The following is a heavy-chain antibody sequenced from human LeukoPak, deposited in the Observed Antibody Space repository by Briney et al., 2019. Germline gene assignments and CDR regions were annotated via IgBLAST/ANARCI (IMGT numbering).Heavy chain of an antibody. CDR2: INPNSGGT. CDR3: ARFGVGATHYFDY. D-gene: IGHD1-26*01. J-gene: IGHJ4*02. V-gene: IGHV1-2*02. CDR1: GYTFTGYY. Sequence: ASVKVSCKASGYTFTGYYMHWVRQAPGQGPEWMGWINPNSGGTNYAQKFQGRATMTRDTSINTAYMELSRLRSDDTAVYYCARFGVGATHYFDYWGQGTLVTVSS.